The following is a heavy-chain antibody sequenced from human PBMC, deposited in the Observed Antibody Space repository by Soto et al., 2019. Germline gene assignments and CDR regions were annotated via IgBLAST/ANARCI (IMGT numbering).Heavy chain of an antibody. CDR1: GFTFSSYS. CDR2: ISSNGSAI. CDR3: ARDRYSYYDFWSGSLPYYYYGMDV. J-gene: IGHJ6*02. D-gene: IGHD3-3*01. Sequence: GGSLRLSCAASGFTFSSYSMNLVRQAPGKGLEWVSYISSNGSAIYYVDSVKGRFTISRDNAKNSLYLQMNSLRAEDTAVYYCARDRYSYYDFWSGSLPYYYYGMDVWGQGTTVTVSS. V-gene: IGHV3-48*04.